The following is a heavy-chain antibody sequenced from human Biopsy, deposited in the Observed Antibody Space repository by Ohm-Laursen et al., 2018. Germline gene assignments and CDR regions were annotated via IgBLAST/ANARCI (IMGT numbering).Heavy chain of an antibody. D-gene: IGHD1-26*01. CDR3: ARGPHSGSHSCFDY. J-gene: IGHJ4*02. CDR1: GGTFINYA. V-gene: IGHV1-69*01. Sequence: SSVKVSCKASGGTFINYAIRWVRQAPGQGLEWMGGIIPMFGTANYAQMFQGRVTISADESTSTSYMELSILTTEDTAIYYCARGPHSGSHSCFDYWGRGTLVTVSS. CDR2: IIPMFGTA.